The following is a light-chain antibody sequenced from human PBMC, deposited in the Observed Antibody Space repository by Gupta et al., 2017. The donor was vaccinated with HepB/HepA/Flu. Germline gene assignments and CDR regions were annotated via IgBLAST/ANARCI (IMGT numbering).Light chain of an antibody. Sequence: SSELRQPPSLSVSPGQTARITCAGDTLPKKYFHWYQQRTGQAPVLVIFEDNKRPSGIPERFSGSTSGAMATLTISGVQGEDEGDYYCYSTHSNGDRVFGGGTRLTVL. CDR1: TLPKKY. CDR2: EDN. J-gene: IGLJ3*02. CDR3: YSTHSNGDRV. V-gene: IGLV3-10*01.